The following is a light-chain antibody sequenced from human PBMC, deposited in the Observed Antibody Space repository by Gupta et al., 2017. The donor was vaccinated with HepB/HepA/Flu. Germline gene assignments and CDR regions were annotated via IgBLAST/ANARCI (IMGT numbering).Light chain of an antibody. CDR1: NIGSKS. V-gene: IGLV3-21*04. CDR2: YDS. Sequence: SYVLTQPTSVSVAPGKTARITCGGNNIGSKSVHWYQQKPGQAPVLVIYYDSDRPSGIPERFSGSNSGNTATLTISRVEAGDEADYYCQVWDSSSDHPRVFGGGTKLTVL. CDR3: QVWDSSSDHPRV. J-gene: IGLJ3*02.